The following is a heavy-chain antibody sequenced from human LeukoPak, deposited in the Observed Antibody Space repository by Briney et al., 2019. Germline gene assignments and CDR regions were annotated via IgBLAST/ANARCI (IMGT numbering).Heavy chain of an antibody. CDR1: GFTFSSYA. V-gene: IGHV3-23*01. D-gene: IGHD3-16*01. CDR3: AKDTFPEAFGHGGLSYYFDY. Sequence: AGGSLRLSCAASGFTFSSYAMSWVRQAPGKGLEWVSAISGSGGSTYYADSVKGRFTISRDNSKNTLYLQMNSLRAEDTAVYYCAKDTFPEAFGHGGLSYYFDYWGQGTLVTVSS. J-gene: IGHJ4*02. CDR2: ISGSGGST.